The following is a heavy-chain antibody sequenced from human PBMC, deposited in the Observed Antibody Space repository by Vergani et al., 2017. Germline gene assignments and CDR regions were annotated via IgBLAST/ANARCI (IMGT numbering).Heavy chain of an antibody. CDR2: IKQDGSEK. CDR3: AKGTNDPQKYYDFWSGYYWFDGFDY. Sequence: EVQLVESGGGLVQPGGSLRLSCAASGFTFSSYWMSWVRQAPGKGLEWVANIKQDGSEKYYVDSVKGRFTISRDNAKNSLYLQMNSLRAEDTAVYYCAKGTNDPQKYYDFWSGYYWFDGFDYWGQGTLVTVSS. D-gene: IGHD3-3*01. CDR1: GFTFSSYW. V-gene: IGHV3-7*01. J-gene: IGHJ4*02.